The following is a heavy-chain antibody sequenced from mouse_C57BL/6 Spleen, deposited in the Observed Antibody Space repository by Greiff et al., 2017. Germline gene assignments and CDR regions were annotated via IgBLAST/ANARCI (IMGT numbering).Heavy chain of an antibody. CDR3: ARGANWDEGWFAY. Sequence: QVQLQQSDAELVKPGASVQISCKVSGYTFTDHTIHWMKQRPEQGLEWIGYIYPRAGSTKYNEKFKGKATLTADKSSSTAYMQLNSLTSEDSAVYFCARGANWDEGWFAYWGQGTLVTVSA. CDR1: GYTFTDHT. CDR2: IYPRAGST. D-gene: IGHD4-1*01. V-gene: IGHV1-78*01. J-gene: IGHJ3*01.